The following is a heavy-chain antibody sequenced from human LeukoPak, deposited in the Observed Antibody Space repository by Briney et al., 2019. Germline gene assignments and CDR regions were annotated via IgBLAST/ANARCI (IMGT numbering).Heavy chain of an antibody. D-gene: IGHD1-26*01. V-gene: IGHV3-23*01. CDR2: ISGSGGST. Sequence: GGSLRLSCAASGFTFSSYAMSWVRQAPGKGLEWVSAISGSGGSTYYADSVKGRFTISRDNAKNSLYLQMNSLRAEDTAVYYCARGSGSLDYWGQGTLVTVSS. CDR3: ARGSGSLDY. CDR1: GFTFSSYA. J-gene: IGHJ4*02.